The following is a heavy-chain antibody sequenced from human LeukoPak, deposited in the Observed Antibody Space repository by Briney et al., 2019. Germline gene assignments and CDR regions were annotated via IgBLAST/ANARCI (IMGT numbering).Heavy chain of an antibody. CDR3: AREALGYCSGGSCPYYFDY. J-gene: IGHJ4*02. Sequence: SETLSLTCTVSGGSISNHYWSWIRQPAGKGLEWIGRIYTSGSINHNPSLKRRVTMSVDTSKNQFSLKLSSVTAADTAVYYCAREALGYCSGGSCPYYFDYWGQGTLVTVSS. CDR2: IYTSGSI. V-gene: IGHV4-4*07. CDR1: GGSISNHY. D-gene: IGHD2-15*01.